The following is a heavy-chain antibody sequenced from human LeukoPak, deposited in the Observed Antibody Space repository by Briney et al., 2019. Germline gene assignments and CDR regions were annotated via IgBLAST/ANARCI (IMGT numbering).Heavy chain of an antibody. D-gene: IGHD3-3*01. CDR2: IYYSGST. J-gene: IGHJ6*02. CDR1: GGSISSYY. Sequence: PSETLSLTCTVSGGSISSYYWSWIRQPPGKGLEWIGYIYYSGSTNYNPSLKSRVTISVDTSKNQFSLKLSSVTAADTAVYYCARDRGGYDFWSGHYYYGMDVWGQGTTVTVSS. V-gene: IGHV4-59*01. CDR3: ARDRGGYDFWSGHYYYGMDV.